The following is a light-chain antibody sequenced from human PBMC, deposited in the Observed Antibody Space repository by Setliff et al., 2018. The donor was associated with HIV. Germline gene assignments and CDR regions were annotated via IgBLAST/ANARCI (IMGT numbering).Light chain of an antibody. CDR3: QSADSTGAYYV. Sequence: SYALAQPPSVSVSPGQTARITCSADALAKQYVYWYQQKPGQAPVLVIYKDTERPSGIPERFSGSSSGTTVTLTISGVQAEDEADFYCQSADSTGAYYVFGTGTKVTVL. V-gene: IGLV3-25*03. J-gene: IGLJ1*01. CDR2: KDT. CDR1: ALAKQY.